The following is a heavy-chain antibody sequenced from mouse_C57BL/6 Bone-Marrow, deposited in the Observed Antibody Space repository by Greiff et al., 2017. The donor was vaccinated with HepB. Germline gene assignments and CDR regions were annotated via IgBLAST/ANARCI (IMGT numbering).Heavy chain of an antibody. CDR3: TRQLRRRAY. D-gene: IGHD3-2*02. J-gene: IGHJ3*01. V-gene: IGHV14-4*01. Sequence: EVQLQQSGAELVRPGASVKLSCTASGFNIKDDYMHWVKQRPEQGLEWIGWIDPENGDTEYASKFQGKATITADTSSNTAYLQLSSLTSEDTAVYYCTRQLRRRAYWGQGTLVTVSA. CDR2: IDPENGDT. CDR1: GFNIKDDY.